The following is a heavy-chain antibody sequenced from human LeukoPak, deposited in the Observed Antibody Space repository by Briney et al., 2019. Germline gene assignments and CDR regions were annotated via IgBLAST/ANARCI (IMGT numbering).Heavy chain of an antibody. J-gene: IGHJ4*02. CDR3: ARSTQPSTVTTHAYDY. D-gene: IGHD4-17*01. CDR2: ISSNGGST. Sequence: GGSPRLSCAASGFTFSSYAMHWVRQAPGKGLEYVSAISSNGGSTYYANSVKGRFTISRDNSKNTLYLQMGSLRAEDMAVYYCARSTQPSTVTTHAYDYWGQGTLVTVSS. V-gene: IGHV3-64*01. CDR1: GFTFSSYA.